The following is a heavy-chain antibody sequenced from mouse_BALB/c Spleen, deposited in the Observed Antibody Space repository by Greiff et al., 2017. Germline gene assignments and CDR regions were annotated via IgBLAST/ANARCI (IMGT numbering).Heavy chain of an antibody. D-gene: IGHD2-10*02. CDR3: ARGREYGYYVAWLAY. J-gene: IGHJ3*01. CDR2: ISTYYGNT. V-gene: IGHV1-67*01. Sequence: VQGVESGPELVRPGVSVKISCKGSSYTFTDYAMHWVKQSHAKSLEWIGVISTYYGNTNYNQKFKGKATMTVDKSSSTAYMELARLTSEDSAVYYCARGREYGYYVAWLAYWGQGTLVTVSA. CDR1: SYTFTDYA.